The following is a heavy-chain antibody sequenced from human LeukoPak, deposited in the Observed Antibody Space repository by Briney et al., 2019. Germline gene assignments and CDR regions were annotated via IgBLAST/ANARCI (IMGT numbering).Heavy chain of an antibody. V-gene: IGHV3-23*01. Sequence: GGSLRLSCAASGFTFSSYAMSWVRQAPGKGLEWVSAISGSGGSTYYADSVKGRFTISRDNSKNTLYLQMNSLRAEDTAVYYCAKSGMVRGVDYYYYGMDVWGQGTTVTVSS. J-gene: IGHJ6*02. CDR1: GFTFSSYA. CDR2: ISGSGGST. CDR3: AKSGMVRGVDYYYYGMDV. D-gene: IGHD3-10*01.